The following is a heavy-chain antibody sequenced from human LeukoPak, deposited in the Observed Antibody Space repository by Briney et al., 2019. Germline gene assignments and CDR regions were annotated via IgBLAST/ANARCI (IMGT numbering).Heavy chain of an antibody. J-gene: IGHJ3*02. CDR1: GFTVSSNY. CDR3: ARDYGPWPDAFDI. D-gene: IGHD4-17*01. V-gene: IGHV3-66*01. CDR2: IYSGGST. Sequence: GGSLRLSCAASGFTVSSNYMSWVRQAPGKGLEWVSVIYSGGSTYYADSVKGRFTISRDNSKNTLYLQMNSLRAEDTAVYYCARDYGPWPDAFDIWGQGTMVTVSS.